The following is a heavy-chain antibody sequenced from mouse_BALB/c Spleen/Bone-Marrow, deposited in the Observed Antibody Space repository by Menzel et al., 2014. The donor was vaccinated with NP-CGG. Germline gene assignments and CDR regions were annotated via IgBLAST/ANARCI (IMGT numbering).Heavy chain of an antibody. CDR2: ILPGSGTT. J-gene: IGHJ2*01. V-gene: IGHV1-9*01. D-gene: IGHD2-14*01. CDR1: GYTFSSYW. Sequence: VKLQESGAELMKPGASVKISRKATGYTFSSYWIEWVKQRPGHGLEWIGEILPGSGTTNYNEKFKGKATFTADTSSNTAYMQLSSLTSEDSAVYYCARGTYRYYFDYWGQGTTLTVSS. CDR3: ARGTYRYYFDY.